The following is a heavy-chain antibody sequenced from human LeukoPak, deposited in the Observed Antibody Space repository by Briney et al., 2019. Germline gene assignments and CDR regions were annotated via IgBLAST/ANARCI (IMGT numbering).Heavy chain of an antibody. V-gene: IGHV1-8*01. CDR3: APTAEAYTSWWKV. J-gene: IGHJ4*02. CDR1: GYTFTSYD. D-gene: IGHD3-16*01. Sequence: ASVKVSCKASGYTFTSYDINWVRQATGQGLEWMGWMNPNSGNTGYAQKFQGRVTMTRDTSISTAYLEVRSLTSDDTAVYYCAPTAEAYTSWWKVWGQGTLVTVSS. CDR2: MNPNSGNT.